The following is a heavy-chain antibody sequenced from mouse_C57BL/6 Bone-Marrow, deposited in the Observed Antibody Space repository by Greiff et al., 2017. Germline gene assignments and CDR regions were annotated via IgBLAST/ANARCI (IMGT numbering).Heavy chain of an antibody. CDR2: INPGSGGT. CDR3: AREEENYYGSSPLFAY. D-gene: IGHD1-1*01. Sequence: QVQLQQSGAELVRPGTSVKVSCKASGYAFTNYLIEWVKQRPGQGLEWIGVINPGSGGTNYNEKFKGKATLTADKSSSPAYMQLSSLTSEDSAVYFCAREEENYYGSSPLFAYWGQGTLVTVSA. V-gene: IGHV1-54*01. J-gene: IGHJ3*01. CDR1: GYAFTNYL.